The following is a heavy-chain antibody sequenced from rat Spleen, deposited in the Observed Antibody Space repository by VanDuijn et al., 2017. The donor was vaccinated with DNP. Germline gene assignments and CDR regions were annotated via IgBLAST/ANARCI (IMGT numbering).Heavy chain of an antibody. V-gene: IGHV2S12*01. CDR3: ARLTLH. CDR1: GFSLTIYG. Sequence: QVQLKESGPGLVQPSQTLSLTCTVSGFSLTIYGISWVRQPPGKGLEWIAAISSGGTTYYNSALKSRLSISRDTSKSQVFLKMNSLQTEDTAMYFCARLTLHWGQGTLVTVSS. CDR2: ISSGGTT. J-gene: IGHJ3*01.